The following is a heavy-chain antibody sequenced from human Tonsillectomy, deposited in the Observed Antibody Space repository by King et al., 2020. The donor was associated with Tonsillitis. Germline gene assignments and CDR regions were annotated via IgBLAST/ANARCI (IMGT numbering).Heavy chain of an antibody. J-gene: IGHJ4*02. CDR2: ISSRGTTI. CDR1: AFTFSDYY. V-gene: IGHV3-11*01. CDR3: AGVGNFDWLVYFDY. Sequence: VQLVESGGGLVKPGGSLRLSCAASAFTFSDYYMTCIRQAPGKGREWVAYISSRGTTIYYADSVKGRFTISRDNAKNSLYLQMNSLRAEDTAVYYCAGVGNFDWLVYFDYWGQGTLVTVSS. D-gene: IGHD3-9*01.